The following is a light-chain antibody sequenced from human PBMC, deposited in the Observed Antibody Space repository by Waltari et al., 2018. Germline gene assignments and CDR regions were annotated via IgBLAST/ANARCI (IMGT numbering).Light chain of an antibody. CDR2: RND. J-gene: IGLJ3*02. V-gene: IGLV1-47*01. CDR1: SSNIGSSF. Sequence: QSVLTQPPSASGTPGQRVTISCSGSSSNIGSSFVCWYQHLPGTAPKLLIYRNDPRPSGVPDRFAGSRSGTSASLAISGRRSEDEADYYCAAWDDSLTVRFGGGTKLTVL. CDR3: AAWDDSLTVR.